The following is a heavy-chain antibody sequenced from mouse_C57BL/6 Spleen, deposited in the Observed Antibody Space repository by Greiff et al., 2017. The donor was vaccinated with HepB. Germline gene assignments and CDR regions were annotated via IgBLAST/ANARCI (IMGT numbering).Heavy chain of an antibody. Sequence: LQQPGTELVKPGASVKLSCKASGYTFTSYWMHWVKQRPGQGLEWIGNINPSNGGTNYNEKFKSKATLTVDKSSSTAYMQLSSLTSEDSAVYYCARSPPGHYYAMDYWGQGTSVTVSS. V-gene: IGHV1-53*01. CDR1: GYTFTSYW. J-gene: IGHJ4*01. CDR2: INPSNGGT. CDR3: ARSPPGHYYAMDY. D-gene: IGHD4-1*01.